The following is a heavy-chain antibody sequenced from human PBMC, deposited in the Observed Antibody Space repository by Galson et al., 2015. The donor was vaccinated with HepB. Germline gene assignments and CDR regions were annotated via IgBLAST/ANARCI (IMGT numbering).Heavy chain of an antibody. V-gene: IGHV3-33*01. CDR3: ARDTEAFDI. J-gene: IGHJ3*02. CDR2: IWYDGSNK. CDR1: GFTFSSYG. Sequence: SLRLYCAASGFTFSSYGMHWVRQAPGKGLEWVAVIWYDGSNKYYADSVKGRFTISRDNSKNTLYLQMNSLRAEDTAVYYCARDTEAFDIWGQGTMVTVSS.